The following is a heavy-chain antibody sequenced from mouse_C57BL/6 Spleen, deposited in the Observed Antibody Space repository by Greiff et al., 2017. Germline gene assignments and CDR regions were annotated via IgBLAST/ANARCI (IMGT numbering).Heavy chain of an antibody. D-gene: IGHD1-1*01. CDR3: ARSPYYYGSSPYYYAMDY. J-gene: IGHJ4*01. Sequence: EVKVEESGGGLVQPGGSLSLSCAASGFTFTDYYMSWVRQPPGKALEWLGFIRNKANGYTTEYSASVKGRFTISRDNSESILYLQMNALRAEDSATYYCARSPYYYGSSPYYYAMDYWGQGTSVTVSS. CDR2: IRNKANGYTT. V-gene: IGHV7-3*01. CDR1: GFTFTDYY.